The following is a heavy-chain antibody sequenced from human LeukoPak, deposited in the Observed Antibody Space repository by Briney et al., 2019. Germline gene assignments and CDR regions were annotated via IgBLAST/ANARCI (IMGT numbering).Heavy chain of an antibody. CDR1: GGSISRYY. D-gene: IGHD4-23*01. Sequence: SETLSLTCSVSGGSISRYYWSWIRQPAGKGLEWIGRIYTSGSTNYNPSLKSRVTMSVDTSKNQFSLKLSSVTAADTAVYYCARELDGGDYYYYMDVWGKGTTVTVSS. V-gene: IGHV4-4*07. J-gene: IGHJ6*03. CDR2: IYTSGST. CDR3: ARELDGGDYYYYMDV.